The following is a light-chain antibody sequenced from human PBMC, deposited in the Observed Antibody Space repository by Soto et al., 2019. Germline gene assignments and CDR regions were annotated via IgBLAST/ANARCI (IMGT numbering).Light chain of an antibody. J-gene: IGLJ2*01. Sequence: QSVSTQPPSVSAAPGPKVTISGSGSSSNIGNNYVSWYQQLPGTAPKLLIYENNKRPSGIPDRISGSKSGTSATLGIAGLQTGDEADYYCGTWDSSLSAVVFGGGTKLTVL. CDR1: SSNIGNNY. CDR2: ENN. CDR3: GTWDSSLSAVV. V-gene: IGLV1-51*02.